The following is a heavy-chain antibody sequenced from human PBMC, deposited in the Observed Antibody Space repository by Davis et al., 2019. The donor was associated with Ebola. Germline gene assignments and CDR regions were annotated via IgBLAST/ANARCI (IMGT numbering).Heavy chain of an antibody. CDR1: GYTFTAYF. CDR3: ARAVPATQNLDY. Sequence: AASVKVSCKTSGYTFTAYFIHWVRRAPGEGLEWMGWINPNTGGTNSAHKFQGRVTMTRATSMTTAYMELNGLRSDDTAVYYCARAVPATQNLDYWGQGTLVTVSS. CDR2: INPNTGGT. D-gene: IGHD2-15*01. V-gene: IGHV1-2*07. J-gene: IGHJ4*02.